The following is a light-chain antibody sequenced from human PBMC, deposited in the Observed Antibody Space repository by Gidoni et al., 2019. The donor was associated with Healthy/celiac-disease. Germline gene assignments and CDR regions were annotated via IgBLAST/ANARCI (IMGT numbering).Light chain of an antibody. CDR1: QSNSSW. V-gene: IGKV1-5*03. CDR2: KAS. CDR3: QQYNSYST. Sequence: DIQMTQSPSTLAASVEDSVTITCRASQSNSSWLAWYQQKPGKAPKLLIYKASGLESGVPSRFSGSGSGTDFTLTISSLQPDDFATYYCQQYNSYSTFGQGTKLEIK. J-gene: IGKJ2*01.